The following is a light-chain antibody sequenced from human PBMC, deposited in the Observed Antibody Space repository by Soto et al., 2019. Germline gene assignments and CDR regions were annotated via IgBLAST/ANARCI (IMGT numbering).Light chain of an antibody. CDR1: SSDVGGYNY. CDR2: DVN. V-gene: IGLV2-11*01. Sequence: QSALTQPRSVSGSPGQSVTISCTGTSSDVGGYNYVSWYQKHPVKAPKLMIYDVNKRTSGVPDRFSGSKYGNTASLTISGLQAEDEADYYCCSYAGSYTLVFGTGTKVTVL. CDR3: CSYAGSYTLV. J-gene: IGLJ1*01.